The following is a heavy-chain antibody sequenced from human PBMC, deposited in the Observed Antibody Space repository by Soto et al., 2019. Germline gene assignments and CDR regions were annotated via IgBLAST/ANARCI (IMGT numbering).Heavy chain of an antibody. CDR3: ARRTVTTYHYFDY. Sequence: GGSLRLSCVASGFTFSTYDMNWVRHAPGKGLEWVSSINRASIYIYYADSVRGRFTISRDNAKNSLYLQMDSLRVEDTAVYYCARRTVTTYHYFDYWGQGTLVTVS. CDR1: GFTFSTYD. V-gene: IGHV3-21*01. CDR2: INRASIYI. D-gene: IGHD4-17*01. J-gene: IGHJ4*02.